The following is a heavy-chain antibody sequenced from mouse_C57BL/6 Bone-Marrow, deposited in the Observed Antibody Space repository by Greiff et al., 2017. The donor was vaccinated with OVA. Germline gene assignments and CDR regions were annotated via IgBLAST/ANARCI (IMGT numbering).Heavy chain of an antibody. Sequence: EVHLVESGGDLVKPGGSLKLSCAASGFTFSSYGMSWVRQTPDKRLEWVATISSGGSYTYYPDSVKGRFTISRDNAKNTLYLQMSSLKSEDTAMYYCARATGRAMDYWGQGTSVTVSS. CDR3: ARATGRAMDY. V-gene: IGHV5-6*01. CDR2: ISSGGSYT. D-gene: IGHD1-1*01. CDR1: GFTFSSYG. J-gene: IGHJ4*01.